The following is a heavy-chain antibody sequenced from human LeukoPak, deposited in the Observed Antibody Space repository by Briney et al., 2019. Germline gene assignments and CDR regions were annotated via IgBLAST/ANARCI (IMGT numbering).Heavy chain of an antibody. CDR2: INNDGSST. D-gene: IGHD6-13*01. CDR3: ARSPQPSDY. V-gene: IGHV3-74*01. CDR1: GFTFSSYW. Sequence: GGSLRLSCAASGFTFSSYWMHWVRQAPGKGLVWVSRINNDGSSTNYADSVKGRFTISRDNAKNSLYLQMNSLRSEDTAVYYCARSPQPSDYWGQGTLVTVSS. J-gene: IGHJ4*02.